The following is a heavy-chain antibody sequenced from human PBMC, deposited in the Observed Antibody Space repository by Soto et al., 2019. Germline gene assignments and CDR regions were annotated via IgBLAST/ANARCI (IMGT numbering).Heavy chain of an antibody. D-gene: IGHD1-1*01. CDR3: TRWNGYGDL. CDR1: GFSFSTYG. V-gene: IGHV3-23*01. Sequence: GSLRLSCVVSGFSFSTYGVTWVRQAPGKGLEWVCGVSGGSGVTHYTDSVKGRFTISGDDSKNTVYLQMHSLRGKDTAVYYCTRWNGYGDLWGQGTLVTVSS. CDR2: VSGGSGVT. J-gene: IGHJ5*02.